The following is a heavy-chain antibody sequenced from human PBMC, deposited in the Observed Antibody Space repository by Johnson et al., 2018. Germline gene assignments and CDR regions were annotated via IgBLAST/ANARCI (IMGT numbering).Heavy chain of an antibody. J-gene: IGHJ3*02. Sequence: QVQLVESGGGAVQPGRSLRLSCEVSGFNFRSYGMNWVRQAPGKGLEWLAVISYDGTYKYYADSVKGRFTISRDNSKNPVYLQMSSLRPEDTAVYYCAKDRRQLVIRWAFDIWGQVTIVTVSS. V-gene: IGHV3-30*18. CDR1: GFNFRSYG. CDR3: AKDRRQLVIRWAFDI. D-gene: IGHD3-9*01. CDR2: ISYDGTYK.